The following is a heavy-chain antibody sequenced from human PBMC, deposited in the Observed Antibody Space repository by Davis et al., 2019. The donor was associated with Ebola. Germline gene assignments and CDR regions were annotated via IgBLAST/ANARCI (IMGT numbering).Heavy chain of an antibody. CDR2: ISSSSSYI. CDR1: GFTFSSYS. D-gene: IGHD5-12*01. V-gene: IGHV3-21*01. J-gene: IGHJ6*02. CDR3: ARDPMVTIRYGMDV. Sequence: GGSLRLSCAASGFTFSSYSMNWVRQAPGKGLEWASSISSSSSYIYYADSVKGRFTISRDNAKNSLYLQMNSLRAEDTAVYYCARDPMVTIRYGMDVWGQGTTVTVSS.